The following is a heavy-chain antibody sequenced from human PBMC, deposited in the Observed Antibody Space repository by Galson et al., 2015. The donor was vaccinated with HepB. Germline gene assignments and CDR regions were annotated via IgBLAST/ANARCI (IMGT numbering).Heavy chain of an antibody. J-gene: IGHJ3*02. D-gene: IGHD2-21*01. CDR3: ARVLIASHAFDI. CDR2: MNPNSGNA. V-gene: IGHV1-8*01. Sequence: SVKVSCKASGYIFTSYDINWVRQATGQGLEWMGWMNPNSGNAGYAQKFQGRVTMTRNTSISTAYMELSSLRSEDTAVYYCARVLIASHAFDIWGQGAMVTVSS. CDR1: GYIFTSYD.